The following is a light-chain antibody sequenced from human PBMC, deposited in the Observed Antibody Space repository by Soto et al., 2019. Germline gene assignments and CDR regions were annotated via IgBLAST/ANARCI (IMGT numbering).Light chain of an antibody. V-gene: IGLV1-40*01. J-gene: IGLJ2*01. CDR3: QSYDSGLSGWL. Sequence: QYVLTQPPSVSGAPGQRVTISCTGSSSNIGAVFDVHWYQQLPGTAPKLLIYENTKRPSGVPDRFSGSKSGTSASLAITGLQAEDEADDYCQSYDSGLSGWLFGGGTKLTVL. CDR1: SSNIGAVFD. CDR2: ENT.